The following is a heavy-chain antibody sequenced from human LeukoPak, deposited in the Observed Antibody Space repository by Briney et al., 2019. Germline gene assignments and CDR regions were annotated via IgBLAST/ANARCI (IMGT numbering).Heavy chain of an antibody. CDR3: ARDGGLNTNFDS. CDR1: GFTFRNYR. Sequence: GGSLRLSCAASGFTFRNYRMGWVRQAPGKGLEWVANTKPDGSAEYYADSVRGRFTTSRDNANNLLYLQMNRLRAEDTAVYYCARDGGLNTNFDSWGQGPLVTVSS. CDR2: TKPDGSAE. J-gene: IGHJ4*02. D-gene: IGHD2-15*01. V-gene: IGHV3-7*01.